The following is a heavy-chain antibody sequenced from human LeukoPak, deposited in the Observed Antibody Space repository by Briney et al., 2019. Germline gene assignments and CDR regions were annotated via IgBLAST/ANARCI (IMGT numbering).Heavy chain of an antibody. Sequence: QPGGSLRLSCAASGFTFSSYGMHWVRQAPGKGLEWVAFIRYDGSNKYYADSVKGRFTISRDNSKNTLYLQMNSLRAEDTAVYYCAREIRGYSYFDYWGQGTLVSVSS. CDR2: IRYDGSNK. CDR1: GFTFSSYG. D-gene: IGHD1-26*01. V-gene: IGHV3-30*02. J-gene: IGHJ4*02. CDR3: AREIRGYSYFDY.